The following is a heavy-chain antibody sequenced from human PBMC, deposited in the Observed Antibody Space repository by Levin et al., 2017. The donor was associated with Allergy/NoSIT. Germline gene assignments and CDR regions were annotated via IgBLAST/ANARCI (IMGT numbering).Heavy chain of an antibody. D-gene: IGHD4-17*01. CDR1: GGSFSGYY. CDR2: INHSGST. J-gene: IGHJ4*02. V-gene: IGHV4-34*01. CDR3: ARANGDYLFNY. Sequence: NASETLSLTCAVYGGSFSGYYWSWIRQPPGKGLEWIGEINHSGSTNYNPSLKSRVTISVDTSKNQFSLKLSSVTAADTAVYYCARANGDYLFNYWGQGTLVTVSS.